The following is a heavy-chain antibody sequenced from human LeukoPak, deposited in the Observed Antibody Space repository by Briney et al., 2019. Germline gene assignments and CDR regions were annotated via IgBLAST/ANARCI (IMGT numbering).Heavy chain of an antibody. Sequence: ASVKVSCKASGYTFTSYYMHWVRQAPGQGLEWMGIINPSGGSTIYAQKFQGRVTMTRDTSTSTVYMELSSLRSEDTAVYYCAIDILAGYQSKNWFDPWGQGTLVTVSS. V-gene: IGHV1-46*01. CDR1: GYTFTSYY. J-gene: IGHJ5*02. CDR3: AIDILAGYQSKNWFDP. D-gene: IGHD3-9*01. CDR2: INPSGGST.